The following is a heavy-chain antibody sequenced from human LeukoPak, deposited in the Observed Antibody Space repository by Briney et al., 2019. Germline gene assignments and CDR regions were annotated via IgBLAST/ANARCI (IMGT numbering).Heavy chain of an antibody. CDR1: GFTFSSYA. Sequence: GGSLRLSCAASGFTFSSYAMHWVRQAPGKGLEWVAVISYDGSNKYYADSVKGRFTISRGNSKNTLYLQMNSLRAEDTAVYYCARDFRYYYGSGSYYPYYWGQGTLVTVSS. CDR3: ARDFRYYYGSGSYYPYY. V-gene: IGHV3-30-3*01. J-gene: IGHJ4*02. CDR2: ISYDGSNK. D-gene: IGHD3-10*01.